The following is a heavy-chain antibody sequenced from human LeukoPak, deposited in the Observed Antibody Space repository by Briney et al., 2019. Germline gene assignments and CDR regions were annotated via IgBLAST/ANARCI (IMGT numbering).Heavy chain of an antibody. D-gene: IGHD6-13*01. V-gene: IGHV3-66*01. CDR3: ARELAAAGTDY. J-gene: IGHJ4*02. Sequence: GGSLRLSCAASGFTVSSNYMSWVRQAPGKGLEWVSVIYSGGSTYYADSVKGRFTISRDNSKNTLYLRMNSLRAEDTAVYYCARELAAAGTDYWGQGTLVTVSS. CDR2: IYSGGST. CDR1: GFTVSSNY.